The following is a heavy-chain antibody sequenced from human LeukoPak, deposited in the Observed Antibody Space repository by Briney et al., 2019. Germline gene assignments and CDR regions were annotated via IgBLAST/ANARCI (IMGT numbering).Heavy chain of an antibody. J-gene: IGHJ5*02. CDR3: ATSPRSWFDP. CDR2: IIPIFGTA. Sequence: ASVKVSCKASGGTFSSYAISWVRQAPGQGLEWMGGIIPIFGTANYAQKFQGRVTITADESTSTAYMELGSLRSEDTAVYYYATSPRSWFDPWGQGTLVTVSS. CDR1: GGTFSSYA. D-gene: IGHD2-2*01. V-gene: IGHV1-69*13.